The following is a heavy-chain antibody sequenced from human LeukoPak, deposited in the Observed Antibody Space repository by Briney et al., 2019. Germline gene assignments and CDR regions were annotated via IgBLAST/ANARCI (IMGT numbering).Heavy chain of an antibody. D-gene: IGHD1-26*01. CDR2: INPNSGGT. CDR1: GYTFTSYD. V-gene: IGHV1-2*02. CDR3: ARDPRIVGAVIFDY. J-gene: IGHJ4*02. Sequence: GASVKVSCKASGYTFTSYDINWVRQAPGQGLEWMGWINPNSGGTNYAQKFQGRVTMTRDTSITTAYMEMSRLRSDDTAVYYCARDPRIVGAVIFDYWGQGTLVTVSS.